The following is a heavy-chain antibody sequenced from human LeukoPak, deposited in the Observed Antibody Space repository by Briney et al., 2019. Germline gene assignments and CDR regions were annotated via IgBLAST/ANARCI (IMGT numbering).Heavy chain of an antibody. V-gene: IGHV3-30*02. Sequence: PGGSLRLSCAASGFTLNNYGMHWVRQAPGKGLEWVAFIRYDGSRKYSADSVKGRFTISRDNSKNTLYLQMSSLRAEDTAVYYCAKDSPYRDDFWTTPLGYWGQGTLVTVSS. D-gene: IGHD3-3*01. J-gene: IGHJ4*02. CDR3: AKDSPYRDDFWTTPLGY. CDR2: IRYDGSRK. CDR1: GFTLNNYG.